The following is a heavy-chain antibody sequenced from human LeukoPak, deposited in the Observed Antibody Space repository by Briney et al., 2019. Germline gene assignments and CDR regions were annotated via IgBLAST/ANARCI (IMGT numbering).Heavy chain of an antibody. CDR2: IYYSGRT. CDR3: ARRRYYDSTGYFD. V-gene: IGHV4-34*01. Sequence: KPSETLSLTCAVYGGSFSGYYWSWIRQPPGKGLEWIGDIYYSGRTYYNPSLRSRVSISLDTSMNHFSLTLSSVTAADTAVYYCARRRYYDSTGYFDWGRGSLVIVSS. J-gene: IGHJ1*01. CDR1: GGSFSGYY. D-gene: IGHD3-22*01.